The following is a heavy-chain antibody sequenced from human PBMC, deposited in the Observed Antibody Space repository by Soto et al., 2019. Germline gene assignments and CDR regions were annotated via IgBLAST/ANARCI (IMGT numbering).Heavy chain of an antibody. J-gene: IGHJ5*02. CDR3: ARGGIFRIFDP. D-gene: IGHD3-3*01. Sequence: SETLSLTCAVYGGSFSGYYWSWIRQPPGKGLEWIGEINHSGSTNYNPSLKSRVTIPVDTSKNQFSLKLSSVTAADTAVYYCARGGIFRIFDPWGQGTLVTVSS. CDR1: GGSFSGYY. CDR2: INHSGST. V-gene: IGHV4-34*01.